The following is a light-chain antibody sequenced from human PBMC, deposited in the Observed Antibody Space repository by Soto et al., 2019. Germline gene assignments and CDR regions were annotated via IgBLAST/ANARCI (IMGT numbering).Light chain of an antibody. V-gene: IGLV4-60*02. CDR3: ETWDSNPRV. CDR2: LEGSGSY. CDR1: SGHSSYI. J-gene: IGLJ2*01. Sequence: QPVLTQSSSASASLGSSVKLTCTLSSGHSSYIIAWHQQQPGKAPRYLMKLEGSGSYNKGSGVPDRFSGSSSGADRYLTISSLQFEDEDNYYCETWDSNPRVFGGGTKLTVL.